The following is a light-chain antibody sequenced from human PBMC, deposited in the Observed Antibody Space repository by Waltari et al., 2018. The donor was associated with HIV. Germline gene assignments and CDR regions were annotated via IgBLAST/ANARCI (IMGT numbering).Light chain of an antibody. CDR1: GSGVGDSDS. J-gene: IGLJ2*01. CDR2: DVY. CDR3: NSIAGTNTVL. Sequence: QSALTQPPSASGSPGQSVTISCTGTGSGVGDSDSVSWYQQPPGKAPKLILYDVYKRPSGVPNRFSGSKSGSTASLTVSGLQADDEADYYCNSIAGTNTVLFGGGTKLTVL. V-gene: IGLV2-8*01.